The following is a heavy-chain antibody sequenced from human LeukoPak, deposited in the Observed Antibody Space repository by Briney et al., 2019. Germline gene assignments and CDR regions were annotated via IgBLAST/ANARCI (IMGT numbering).Heavy chain of an antibody. D-gene: IGHD2-2*01. CDR2: IYSGGNT. Sequence: GGSLRLSCAASGVTVSSNYMSWVRQAPGKGPEWVSVIYSGGNTYYADSVKGRFTISRDNSKNTLYLQMNSLRAEDTAVYYCARESCGSTSCYYHFDYWGQGTLVTVSS. J-gene: IGHJ4*02. CDR1: GVTVSSNY. V-gene: IGHV3-66*01. CDR3: ARESCGSTSCYYHFDY.